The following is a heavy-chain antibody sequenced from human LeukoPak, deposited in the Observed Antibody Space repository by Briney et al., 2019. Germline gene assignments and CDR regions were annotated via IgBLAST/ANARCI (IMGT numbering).Heavy chain of an antibody. CDR1: GFTFSDYY. J-gene: IGHJ4*02. D-gene: IGHD3-10*01. Sequence: PGGSLRLSCAASGFTFSDYYMSWIRQAPGKGLEWVSYISSSGSTIYYADSVKGRFTISRDNAKNSLYLQMNSLRAEDTAVYYCARDFDLSSGKTYGFDYWGQGTLVTVSS. V-gene: IGHV3-11*01. CDR2: ISSSGSTI. CDR3: ARDFDLSSGKTYGFDY.